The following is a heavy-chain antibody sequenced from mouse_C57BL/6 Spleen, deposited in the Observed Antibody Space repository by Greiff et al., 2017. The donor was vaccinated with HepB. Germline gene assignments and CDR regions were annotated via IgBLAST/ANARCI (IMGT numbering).Heavy chain of an antibody. CDR1: GYSITSGYY. V-gene: IGHV3-6*01. CDR2: ISYDGSN. D-gene: IGHD6-2*01. CDR3: ARVLSDGAWFAY. Sequence: EVKLEESGPGLVKPSQSLSLTCSVTGYSITSGYYWNWIRQFPGNKLEWMGYISYDGSNNYNPSLKNRISITRDTSKNQFFLKLNSVTTEDTATYYCARVLSDGAWFAYWGQGTLVTVSA. J-gene: IGHJ3*01.